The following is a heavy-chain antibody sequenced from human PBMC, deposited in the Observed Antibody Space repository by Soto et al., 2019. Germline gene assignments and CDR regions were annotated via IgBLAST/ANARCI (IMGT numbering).Heavy chain of an antibody. D-gene: IGHD1-26*01. J-gene: IGHJ4*02. V-gene: IGHV3-30*18. CDR1: GFTFNIYG. Sequence: QVQLVESGGGVVQPGRSLRLSCAASGFTFNIYGMHWVRQAPGKGLEWVGGISYDGSNTYYADSVKGRVNIARDNSRNTLYLQMNSLRPDDTAVYYCAKDRSRRRWVGATDIDDWGQGTLVTVSS. CDR3: AKDRSRRRWVGATDIDD. CDR2: ISYDGSNT.